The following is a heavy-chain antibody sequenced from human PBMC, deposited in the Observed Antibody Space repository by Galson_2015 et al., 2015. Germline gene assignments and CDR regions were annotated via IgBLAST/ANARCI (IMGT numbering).Heavy chain of an antibody. Sequence: SLRLSCAASGFTFSSYGMHWVRQAPGKGLEWVAVIWYDGSNKYYADSVKGRFTISRDNSKNTLYLQMNSLRAEDTAVYYCARALGYCSGGSCYAIAFDIWGQGTMVTVSS. CDR3: ARALGYCSGGSCYAIAFDI. J-gene: IGHJ3*02. V-gene: IGHV3-33*01. CDR2: IWYDGSNK. CDR1: GFTFSSYG. D-gene: IGHD2-15*01.